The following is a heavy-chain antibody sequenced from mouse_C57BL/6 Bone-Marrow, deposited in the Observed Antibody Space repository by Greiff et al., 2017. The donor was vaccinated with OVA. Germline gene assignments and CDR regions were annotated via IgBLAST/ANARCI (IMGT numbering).Heavy chain of an antibody. D-gene: IGHD1-1*01. CDR2: IHPNSGST. Sequence: VQLQQPGAELVKPGASVKLSCKASGYTFTSYWMHWVKQRPGQGLEWIGMIHPNSGSTNYNEKFKSKATLTVDKSSSTAYMQLSSRTSEDSAVYYCARDGSSYWYFDVWGTGTTVTVSS. CDR3: ARDGSSYWYFDV. J-gene: IGHJ1*03. V-gene: IGHV1-64*01. CDR1: GYTFTSYW.